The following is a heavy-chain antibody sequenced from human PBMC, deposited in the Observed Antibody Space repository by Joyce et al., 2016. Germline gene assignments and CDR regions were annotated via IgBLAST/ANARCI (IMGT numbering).Heavy chain of an antibody. D-gene: IGHD5-18*01. CDR3: ARDHNYGLDF. CDR1: GFTFSSYS. CDR2: IRTGSGDI. Sequence: EVPLVDSGGGLVQPGGSLVLSCVASGFTFSSYSCNWVRQAPGKWMEWISYIRTGSGDIYYADSVKGRFSISRDNAENSLYLQMNSLRDEDTAVYYCARDHNYGLDFWGQGTLVTVSS. V-gene: IGHV3-48*02. J-gene: IGHJ4*02.